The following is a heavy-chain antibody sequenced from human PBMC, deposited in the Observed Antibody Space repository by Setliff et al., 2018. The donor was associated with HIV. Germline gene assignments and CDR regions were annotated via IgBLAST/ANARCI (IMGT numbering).Heavy chain of an antibody. D-gene: IGHD4-4*01. V-gene: IGHV1-2*02. Sequence: ASVKVSCKASGYTFTGYYIHWVRQAPRQGLEWMGWIYPNSGDTKYAQKFQGRVTMTRDTSISTAYMELSWLSSDDTAVYYCARDRPGDGGNYQIDYWGQGTLVTVSS. CDR3: ARDRPGDGGNYQIDY. CDR1: GYTFTGYY. CDR2: IYPNSGDT. J-gene: IGHJ4*02.